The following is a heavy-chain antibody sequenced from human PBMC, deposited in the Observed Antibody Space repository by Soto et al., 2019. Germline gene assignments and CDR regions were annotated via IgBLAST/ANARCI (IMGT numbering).Heavy chain of an antibody. J-gene: IGHJ4*02. V-gene: IGHV4-30-4*01. CDR2: IYYSGST. Sequence: SETLSLTCTVSGGSISSGDYYWSWIRQPPGKGLEWIGYIYYSGSTYYNPSLKSRVTISVDTSKNQFSLKLSSVTAADTAVYYCAREGPGRAIDYWGQGTLVTVSS. CDR3: AREGPGRAIDY. CDR1: GGSISSGDYY.